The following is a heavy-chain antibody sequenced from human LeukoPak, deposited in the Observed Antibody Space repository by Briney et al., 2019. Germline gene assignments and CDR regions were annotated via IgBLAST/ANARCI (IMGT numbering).Heavy chain of an antibody. V-gene: IGHV3-7*01. D-gene: IGHD2-2*01. CDR1: GFTFSTYW. Sequence: GGSLRLSCAASGFTFSTYWMSWVREAPGKRLEWLANIKQDGSDKFYVDSVKGRFTISRDNAKNSMYLQMNSLRAEDTAVYYCARVLPVASRDYWGQGTLVTVSS. CDR3: ARVLPVASRDY. J-gene: IGHJ4*02. CDR2: IKQDGSDK.